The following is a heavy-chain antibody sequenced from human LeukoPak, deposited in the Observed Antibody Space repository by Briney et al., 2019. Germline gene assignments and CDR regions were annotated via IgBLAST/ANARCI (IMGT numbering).Heavy chain of an antibody. J-gene: IGHJ6*02. D-gene: IGHD6-19*01. CDR2: INPNSGGT. V-gene: IGHV1-2*02. Sequence: ASVKVSCKASGYTFTGYYMHWVRQAPGQGLEWMGWINPNSGGTNYAQKFQGRVTMTRDTSISTAYMELSRLRSDDTAVYYCARAVANTYPHYYYYGMDVWRQGTTVTVS. CDR3: ARAVANTYPHYYYYGMDV. CDR1: GYTFTGYY.